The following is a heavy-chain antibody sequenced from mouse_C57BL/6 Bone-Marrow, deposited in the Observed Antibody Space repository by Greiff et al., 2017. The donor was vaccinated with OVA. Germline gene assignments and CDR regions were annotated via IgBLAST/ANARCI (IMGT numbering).Heavy chain of an antibody. Sequence: QVQLQQSGAELVRPGASVKLSCKASGYTFTDYYINWVKQRPGQGLEWIARIYPGSGNTYYNEKFKGKATLTAEKSSSTAYMQLSSLTSEDSAVYFCARGITTVVAGDFEVWGTGTTVTVSS. J-gene: IGHJ1*03. CDR1: GYTFTDYY. V-gene: IGHV1-76*01. CDR2: IYPGSGNT. CDR3: ARGITTVVAGDFEV. D-gene: IGHD1-1*01.